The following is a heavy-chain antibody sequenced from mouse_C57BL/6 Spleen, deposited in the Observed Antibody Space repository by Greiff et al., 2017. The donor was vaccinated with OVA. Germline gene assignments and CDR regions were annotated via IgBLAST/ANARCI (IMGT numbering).Heavy chain of an antibody. V-gene: IGHV1-54*01. CDR1: GYAFTNYL. J-gene: IGHJ3*01. D-gene: IGHD2-10*01. CDR3: ARTAYYGNFAWFAY. Sequence: LQESGAELVRPGTSVKVSCKASGYAFTNYLIEWVKQRPGQGLEWIGVINPGSGGTNYNEKFKGKATLTADKSSSTAYMQLSSLTSEDSAVYFCARTAYYGNFAWFAYWGQGTLVTVSA. CDR2: INPGSGGT.